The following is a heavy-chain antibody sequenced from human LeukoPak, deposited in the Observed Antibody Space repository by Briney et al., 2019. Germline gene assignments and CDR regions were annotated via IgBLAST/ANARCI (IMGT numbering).Heavy chain of an antibody. CDR2: ISYDGSNK. CDR3: ARETSSSWYDAFDI. CDR1: GFTFSSYA. J-gene: IGHJ3*02. D-gene: IGHD6-13*01. V-gene: IGHV3-30-3*01. Sequence: GRSLRLSCAASGFTFSSYAMHWVRQAPGKGLEWVAVISYDGSNKYYADSVKGRFTISRDNAKNSLYLQMNSLRAEDTAVYYCARETSSSWYDAFDIWGQGTMVTVSS.